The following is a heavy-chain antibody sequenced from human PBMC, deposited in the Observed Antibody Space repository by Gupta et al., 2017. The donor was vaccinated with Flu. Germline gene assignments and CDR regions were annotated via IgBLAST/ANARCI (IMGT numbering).Heavy chain of an antibody. CDR3: ARLFPMTTVTLGWFDP. Sequence: QVQLVQSGAEVKKPGASVKVSCKASGYPFTSYYMHWVRQAPGQGLEWIGIINPSGGSTSYAQKFQGRVTMTRDTSTSTVYMELSSLRSEDTAVYYCARLFPMTTVTLGWFDPWGQGTLVTVSS. CDR2: INPSGGST. D-gene: IGHD4-11*01. V-gene: IGHV1-46*01. CDR1: GYPFTSYY. J-gene: IGHJ5*02.